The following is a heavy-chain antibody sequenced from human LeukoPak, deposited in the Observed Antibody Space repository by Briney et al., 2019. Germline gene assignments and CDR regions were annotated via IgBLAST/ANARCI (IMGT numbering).Heavy chain of an antibody. CDR3: ARGGNIWSGYLIMMAGMDV. CDR1: GYTFTSYD. V-gene: IGHV1-8*01. CDR2: MNPNSGNT. J-gene: IGHJ6*02. D-gene: IGHD3-3*01. Sequence: ASVKVSCKASGYTFTSYDINWVRQATGQGLEWMGWMNPNSGNTGYAQKFQGRVTMTRNTSISTAYMELSSLRSEDTAVYYCARGGNIWSGYLIMMAGMDVWGQGTTVTVSS.